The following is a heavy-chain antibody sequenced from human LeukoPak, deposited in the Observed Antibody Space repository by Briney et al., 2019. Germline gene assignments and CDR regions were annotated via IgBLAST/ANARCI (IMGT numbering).Heavy chain of an antibody. D-gene: IGHD3-10*01. CDR3: ARSSRGVIGLLDY. J-gene: IGHJ4*02. Sequence: WASVKVSCKASGYTFTSYYMHWVRQAPGQGLEWMGWINTNTGDPIYARGFKGRFVLSLDKSVNTAYLEIASLRTEDNAVCYCARSSRGVIGLLDYWGQGTLVTVSS. CDR1: GYTFTSYY. CDR2: INTNTGDP. V-gene: IGHV7-4-1*01.